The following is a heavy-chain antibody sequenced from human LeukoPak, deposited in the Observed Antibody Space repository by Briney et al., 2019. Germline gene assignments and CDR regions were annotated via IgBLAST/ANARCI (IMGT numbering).Heavy chain of an antibody. CDR1: GFTFTSYA. CDR3: AKPRAKTTGVGRYFDL. D-gene: IGHD1-1*01. J-gene: IGHJ2*01. Sequence: GGSLRLSCGASGFTFTSYAMSWIRQAPGKGLEWVSAISGGGENTYYGDSVKGRFTISRDNSKNTLYLQMSSLRAEDTATYYCAKPRAKTTGVGRYFDLWGRGTLVTVSS. CDR2: ISGGGENT. V-gene: IGHV3-23*01.